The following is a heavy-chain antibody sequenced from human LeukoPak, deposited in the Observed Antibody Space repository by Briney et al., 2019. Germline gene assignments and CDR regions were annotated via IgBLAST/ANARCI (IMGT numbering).Heavy chain of an antibody. D-gene: IGHD5-18*01. CDR2: ISGNGGRT. CDR1: GFTFSSYA. J-gene: IGHJ5*02. CDR3: AKVRDLDTVLGRFDK. Sequence: PGGSLRHSCAASGFTFSSYAMSWVRQAPGKGLEWVSVISGNGGRTYYADSVKGRFTISRDNSKDTLYLQMNSLRAEDTAVYYCAKVRDLDTVLGRFDKSGQGSLVTVSS. V-gene: IGHV3-23*01.